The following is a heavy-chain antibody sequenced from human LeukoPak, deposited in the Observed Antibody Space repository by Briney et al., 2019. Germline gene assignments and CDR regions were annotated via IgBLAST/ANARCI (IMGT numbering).Heavy chain of an antibody. V-gene: IGHV3-11*06. CDR1: GFTFSDYY. D-gene: IGHD2-2*01. CDR3: ARSLVPAALDAFDI. Sequence: GGSLRLSCAASGFTFSDYYMSWIRQAPGKGLEWVSYISSSSSYTNYADSVKGRFTISRDNAKNSLYPQMNSLRAEDTAVYYCARSLVPAALDAFDIWGQGTMVTVSS. CDR2: ISSSSSYT. J-gene: IGHJ3*02.